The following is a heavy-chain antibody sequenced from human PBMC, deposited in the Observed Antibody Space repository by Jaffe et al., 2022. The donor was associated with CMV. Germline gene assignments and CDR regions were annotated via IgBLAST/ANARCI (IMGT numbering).Heavy chain of an antibody. Sequence: EVQLVESGGGLVKPGGSLRLSCAASGFTFSSYSMNWVRQAPGKGLEWVSSISSSSSYIYYADSVKGRFTISRDNAKNSLYLQMNSLRAEDTAVYYCARDPLVAPGVVDYWGQGTLVTVSS. V-gene: IGHV3-21*01. D-gene: IGHD2-15*01. J-gene: IGHJ4*02. CDR1: GFTFSSYS. CDR2: ISSSSSYI. CDR3: ARDPLVAPGVVDY.